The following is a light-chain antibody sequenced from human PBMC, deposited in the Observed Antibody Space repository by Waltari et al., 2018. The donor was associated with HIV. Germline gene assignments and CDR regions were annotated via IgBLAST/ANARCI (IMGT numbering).Light chain of an antibody. V-gene: IGLV2-8*01. CDR3: SSYAGSAVV. CDR2: EVN. CDR1: RSAVGASNY. Sequence: QSALTQPPSASGSRGQSLTIPFTGTRSAVGASNYVSWYQQYPGMAPKLIIYEVNKRPSGVPDRFSGSKSGNTASLTVSGLQAEDEADFYCSSYAGSAVVFGGGTKLTVL. J-gene: IGLJ2*01.